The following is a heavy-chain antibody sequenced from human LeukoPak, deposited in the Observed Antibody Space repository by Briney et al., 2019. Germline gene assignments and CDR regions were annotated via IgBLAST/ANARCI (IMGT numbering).Heavy chain of an antibody. CDR1: GFTFSSYA. CDR2: ISGSGGST. D-gene: IGHD3-3*01. CDR3: AKDSVRTPYYDFWSGYVY. V-gene: IGHV3-23*01. Sequence: GWSLRLSCAASGFTFSSYAMSWVRQAPGKGLEWVSAISGSGGSTYYADSVKGRFTISRDNSKNTLYLQMNSLRAEDTAVYYCAKDSVRTPYYDFWSGYVYWGQGTLVTVSS. J-gene: IGHJ4*02.